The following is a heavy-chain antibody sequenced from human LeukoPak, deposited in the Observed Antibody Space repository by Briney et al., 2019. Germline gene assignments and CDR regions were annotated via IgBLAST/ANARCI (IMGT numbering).Heavy chain of an antibody. D-gene: IGHD6-6*01. CDR2: ITSSSSTI. CDR1: GFSFSSYN. V-gene: IGHV3-48*02. J-gene: IGHJ4*02. Sequence: GGSLRLSCAASGFSFSSYNMNWVRQAPGKGLEWVSYITSSSSTIYYADSVKGRFTISRDNAKNSLYLQMNSLRDEDTAVYYCAREYSSSSGSVSDYWGQGTLVTVSS. CDR3: AREYSSSSGSVSDY.